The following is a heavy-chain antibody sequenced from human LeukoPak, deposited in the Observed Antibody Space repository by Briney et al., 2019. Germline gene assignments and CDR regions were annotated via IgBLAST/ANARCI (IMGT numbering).Heavy chain of an antibody. V-gene: IGHV4-59*01. D-gene: IGHD3-16*01. CDR3: VKFGVDYDMGV. CDR2: IHYSGRA. Sequence: SETLSLTCTVSGDSISGSYWTWVRQPPGQGLEWIGQIHYSGRADYNPSLKRRITISVDTSKNQMPLTLTSVTAADTAIYYCVKFGVDYDMGVWGQGTTVTVSS. CDR1: GDSISGSY. J-gene: IGHJ6*02.